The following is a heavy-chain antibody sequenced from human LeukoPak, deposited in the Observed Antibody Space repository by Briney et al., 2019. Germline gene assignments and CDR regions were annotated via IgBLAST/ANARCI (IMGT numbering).Heavy chain of an antibody. D-gene: IGHD4-11*01. V-gene: IGHV4-59*08. CDR3: ARHGVDYSNDH. Sequence: SETLSLTCTVSGGSISTHFWSWIRQPPGKGLEWIGFLSHSGSTKYNPSLRGRVTISGDTSNNQLSLRLSSVSAADTAVYYCARHGVDYSNDHWGQGILVTVSS. CDR2: LSHSGST. CDR1: GGSISTHF. J-gene: IGHJ5*02.